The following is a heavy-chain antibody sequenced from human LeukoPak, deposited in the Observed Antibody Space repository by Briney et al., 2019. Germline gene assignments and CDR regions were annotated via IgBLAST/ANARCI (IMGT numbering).Heavy chain of an antibody. J-gene: IGHJ4*02. CDR3: ARDGEIWGEYYYGSGSYGY. Sequence: GGSLRLYCAASGFTFSSYSMHWVRQAPGKGLEWVAFIRYDGSNKYYADSVKGRFTISRDNSKNTLYLQMNSLRAEDTAVYYCARDGEIWGEYYYGSGSYGYWGQGTLVTVSS. V-gene: IGHV3-30*02. D-gene: IGHD3-10*01. CDR2: IRYDGSNK. CDR1: GFTFSSYS.